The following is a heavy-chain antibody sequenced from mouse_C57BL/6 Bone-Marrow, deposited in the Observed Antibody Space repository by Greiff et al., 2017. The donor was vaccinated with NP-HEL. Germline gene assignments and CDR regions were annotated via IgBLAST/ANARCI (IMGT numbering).Heavy chain of an antibody. Sequence: EVKVVESGGGLVKPGGSLKLSCAASGFTFSSYAMSWVRQTPEKRLEWVATISDGGSYTYYPDNVKGRFTISRDNAKNNLYLQMSHLKSEDTAMYYCAREYYGSRGYAMDDWGQGTSVTVSS. CDR1: GFTFSSYA. J-gene: IGHJ4*01. CDR3: AREYYGSRGYAMDD. D-gene: IGHD1-1*01. CDR2: ISDGGSYT. V-gene: IGHV5-4*01.